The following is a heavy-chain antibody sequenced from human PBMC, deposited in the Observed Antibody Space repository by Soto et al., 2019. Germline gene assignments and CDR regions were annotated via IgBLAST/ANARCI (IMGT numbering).Heavy chain of an antibody. D-gene: IGHD3-3*01. V-gene: IGHV1-18*04. J-gene: IGHJ4*02. CDR2: ISAYNDNT. Sequence: GASVKVSCKASGYTFTSYGLNWVRQAPGQGLEWMGWISAYNDNTNYAQKVQGRVTVTIDTSTSTGYMGLRSLRSDDTAVYYCARGQIQSDFDYWGQGTLVTVSS. CDR1: GYTFTSYG. CDR3: ARGQIQSDFDY.